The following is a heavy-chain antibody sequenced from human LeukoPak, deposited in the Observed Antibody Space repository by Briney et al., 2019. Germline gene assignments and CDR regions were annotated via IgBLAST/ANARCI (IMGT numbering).Heavy chain of an antibody. CDR1: GFTFSSYE. CDR3: ARDKCSSTICYYYYGMDV. D-gene: IGHD2-2*01. Sequence: GGSLRLSCAASGFTFSSYEMNWVRQAPGKGLEWVSYISSSGSTIYYADSVKGRFTISRDSAKNSLYLQMNSLRAEDTAVYYCARDKCSSTICYYYYGMDVWGQGTTVTVSS. J-gene: IGHJ6*02. V-gene: IGHV3-48*03. CDR2: ISSSGSTI.